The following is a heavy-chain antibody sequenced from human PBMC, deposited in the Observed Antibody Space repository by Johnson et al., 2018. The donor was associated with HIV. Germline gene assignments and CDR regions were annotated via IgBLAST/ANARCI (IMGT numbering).Heavy chain of an antibody. J-gene: IGHJ3*02. Sequence: VQLVESGGGLVQPGRSLKLSCAASGFTFDDYAMHWVRQAPGKGLEWVSGINWNGGSTGYADSVKGRFTMSRDNSKNSLYLQMNSLRAEDTALYYCARPSVTTRDAFDIWGQGTMVTVSS. CDR2: INWNGGST. CDR1: GFTFDDYA. V-gene: IGHV3-20*04. CDR3: ARPSVTTRDAFDI. D-gene: IGHD4-17*01.